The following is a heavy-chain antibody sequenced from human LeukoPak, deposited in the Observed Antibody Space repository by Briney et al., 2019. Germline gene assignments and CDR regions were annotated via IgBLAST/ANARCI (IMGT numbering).Heavy chain of an antibody. D-gene: IGHD3-10*01. Sequence: GGSLRLSCAASGFTFSSYWMSWVRQAPGKGLEWVANIKQDGSEKYYVDSVKGRFTISRDDAKNSLYLQMNSLRADDTAVYYCARDCYYCSGSYYNFLDDYYGMDVWGQGTTVTVSS. CDR1: GFTFSSYW. CDR3: ARDCYYCSGSYYNFLDDYYGMDV. V-gene: IGHV3-7*01. CDR2: IKQDGSEK. J-gene: IGHJ6*02.